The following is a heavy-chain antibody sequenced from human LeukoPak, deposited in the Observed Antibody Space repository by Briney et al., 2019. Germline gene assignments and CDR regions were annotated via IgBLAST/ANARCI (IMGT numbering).Heavy chain of an antibody. Sequence: PGGSLRLSCAASGFTFSRYGMHWVRQTPGKGLEWVTFIGDDGTYKYYTDSVKGRFTISRDNSKNTMYLQMNSLRAEDTAVYYCSRDPGTGASGGTLDYWGQGTLVTVSS. D-gene: IGHD1/OR15-1a*01. CDR2: IGDDGTYK. CDR3: SRDPGTGASGGTLDY. V-gene: IGHV3-30*02. CDR1: GFTFSRYG. J-gene: IGHJ4*02.